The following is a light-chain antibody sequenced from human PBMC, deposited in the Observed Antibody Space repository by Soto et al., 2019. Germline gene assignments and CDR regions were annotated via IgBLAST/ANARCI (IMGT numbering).Light chain of an antibody. CDR2: DAS. CDR1: ENIKTW. Sequence: STLSASVGDRVTITCRASENIKTWLAWYQQKPGKAPKVVIYDASSLQGGAPSRFTGSGSGTDFTLTITGLQPDDVATYYCQQANSCPLSFGGGTKVDIK. V-gene: IGKV1-5*01. J-gene: IGKJ4*01. CDR3: QQANSCPLS.